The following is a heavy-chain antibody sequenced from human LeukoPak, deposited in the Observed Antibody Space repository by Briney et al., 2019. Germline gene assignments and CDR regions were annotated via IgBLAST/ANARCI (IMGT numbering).Heavy chain of an antibody. D-gene: IGHD6-19*01. CDR2: ISSSSSYI. CDR1: GFTFSSYS. V-gene: IGHV3-21*01. CDR3: ARDGNLEQWLAYFDY. J-gene: IGHJ4*02. Sequence: GGSLRLSCAAAGFTFSSYSMNWVRQAPGKGLEWVSSISSSSSYIYYADSVKGRFTISRDNAKNSLYLQMNSLRAEDTAVYYCARDGNLEQWLAYFDYWGQGTLVTVSS.